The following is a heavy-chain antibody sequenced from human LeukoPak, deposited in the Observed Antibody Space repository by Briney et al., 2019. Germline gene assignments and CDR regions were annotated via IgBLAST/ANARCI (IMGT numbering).Heavy chain of an antibody. CDR3: ARLGPHGSGTKNWFDP. CDR2: INHSGST. V-gene: IGHV4-39*07. Sequence: SETLSLTCTVSGGSISSSSYYWSWIRQPPGKGLEWIGEINHSGSTNYNPSLKGRVTISVDTSKNQFSLKLSSVTAADTAVYYCARLGPHGSGTKNWFDPWGQGTLVTVSS. CDR1: GGSISSSSYY. J-gene: IGHJ5*02. D-gene: IGHD3-10*01.